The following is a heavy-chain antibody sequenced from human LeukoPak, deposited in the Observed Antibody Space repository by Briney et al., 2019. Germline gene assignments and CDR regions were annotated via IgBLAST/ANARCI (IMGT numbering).Heavy chain of an antibody. V-gene: IGHV1-69*04. CDR1: GGTFSSYA. D-gene: IGHD3-10*01. CDR3: ARGTVSGSYYNDGLGY. CDR2: IIPILGIA. J-gene: IGHJ4*02. Sequence: SVKVSCKASGGTFSSYAMSWVRQAPRQGLEWMGRIIPILGIANYAQKFQGRLTITADNSTSTAYMELSSLRSEDTAVYYCARGTVSGSYYNDGLGYWGEGTLVSVRS.